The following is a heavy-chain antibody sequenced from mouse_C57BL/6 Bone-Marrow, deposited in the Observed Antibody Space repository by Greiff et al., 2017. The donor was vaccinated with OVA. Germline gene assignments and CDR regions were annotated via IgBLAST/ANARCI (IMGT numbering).Heavy chain of an antibody. CDR3: ARLVLDYYAMDY. J-gene: IGHJ4*01. Sequence: VQLQQSGPELVKPGASVKISCKASGYSFTSYYIHWVKQRPGQGLEWIGWIYPGSGNTKYNEKFKGKATLTADTSSSTAYMQLSSLTSEDSAVDDCARLVLDYYAMDYWGQGTSVTVSS. D-gene: IGHD2-2*01. CDR2: IYPGSGNT. V-gene: IGHV1-66*01. CDR1: GYSFTSYY.